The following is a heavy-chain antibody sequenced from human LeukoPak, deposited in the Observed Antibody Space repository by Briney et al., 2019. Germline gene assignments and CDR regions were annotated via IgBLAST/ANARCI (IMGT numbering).Heavy chain of an antibody. CDR1: GGSISSYY. CDR3: ARTVPPTTPGLPWFDP. D-gene: IGHD4-17*01. J-gene: IGHJ5*02. CDR2: IYHSGST. V-gene: IGHV4-59*12. Sequence: PSETLSLTCTVSGGSISSYYWSWIRQPPGKGLEWIGYIYHSGSTKYNPSLKSRVTISVDTSKRQYSLKLSSVTPADTAAYYCARTVPPTTPGLPWFDPWGQGTLVTVSS.